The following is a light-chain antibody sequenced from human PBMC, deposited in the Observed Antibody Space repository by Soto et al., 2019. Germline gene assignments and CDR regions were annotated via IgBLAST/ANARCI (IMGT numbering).Light chain of an antibody. CDR1: QSVISN. V-gene: IGKV3-20*01. CDR2: GAS. J-gene: IGKJ1*01. CDR3: QQYGSSPWT. Sequence: EIVMTQSPATLSVSPGERATLSCSASQSVISNLAWYQQKPGQAPRLLIYGASSRATGIPDRFSGSGSGTDFTLTISRLEPEDFAVYYCQQYGSSPWTFGQGTKVDI.